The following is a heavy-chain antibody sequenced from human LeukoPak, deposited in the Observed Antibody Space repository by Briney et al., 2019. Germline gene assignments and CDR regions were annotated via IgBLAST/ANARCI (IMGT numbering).Heavy chain of an antibody. Sequence: SETLSLTCTVSGGSISSSSYYWGWIRQPPGKGLEWIGSIYYSGSTYYNPSLKSRVTISVDTSKNQFSLKLSSVTAADTAMYYCARDWGFYGSGSYYHAFDIWGQGTMVTVSS. D-gene: IGHD3-10*01. V-gene: IGHV4-39*07. CDR3: ARDWGFYGSGSYYHAFDI. J-gene: IGHJ3*02. CDR2: IYYSGST. CDR1: GGSISSSSYY.